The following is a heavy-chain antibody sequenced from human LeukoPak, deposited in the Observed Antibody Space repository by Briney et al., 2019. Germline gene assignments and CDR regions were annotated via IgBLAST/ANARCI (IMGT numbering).Heavy chain of an antibody. CDR3: ASLEAVDSSGYYYGTNDAFDI. CDR2: IYYSGST. J-gene: IGHJ3*02. D-gene: IGHD3-22*01. CDR1: GGSISSYY. Sequence: SETLSLTCTVSGGSISSYYWSWIRQPPGKGLEWIGYIYYSGSTNYNPSLKSRVTISVDTSKNQFSLKLSSVTAADTAVYYCASLEAVDSSGYYYGTNDAFDIWGQGTMVTVSS. V-gene: IGHV4-59*08.